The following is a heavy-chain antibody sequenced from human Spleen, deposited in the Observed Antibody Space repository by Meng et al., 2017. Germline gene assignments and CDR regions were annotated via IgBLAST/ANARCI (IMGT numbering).Heavy chain of an antibody. V-gene: IGHV3-7*01. CDR3: ARGRIPGIEAAGTAMD. CDR1: GFTFSSYW. D-gene: IGHD6-13*01. Sequence: GGSLTLSCAVSGFTFSSYWMSWVRQAPGKGLEWVANIKQDGSEKYYVDSVKGRFTITRDNAKNSPYLQMNSLRAEDTAVYYCARGRIPGIEAAGTAMDWGQGTLVTVSS. J-gene: IGHJ4*02. CDR2: IKQDGSEK.